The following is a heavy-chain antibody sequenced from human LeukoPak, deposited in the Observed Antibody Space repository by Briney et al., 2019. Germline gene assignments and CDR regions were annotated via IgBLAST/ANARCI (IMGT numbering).Heavy chain of an antibody. J-gene: IGHJ4*02. D-gene: IGHD2-15*01. CDR3: ARDSGYCSGGSCWYFDY. CDR1: GGSFSGYY. Sequence: SETLSLTCAVYGGSFSGYYWSWIRQPPGKGLEWIGEINHSGSTNYNPSLKSRVTISVDTSKNQFSLKLSSVTAADTAVYYCARDSGYCSGGSCWYFDYWGQGTLVTVSS. CDR2: INHSGST. V-gene: IGHV4-34*01.